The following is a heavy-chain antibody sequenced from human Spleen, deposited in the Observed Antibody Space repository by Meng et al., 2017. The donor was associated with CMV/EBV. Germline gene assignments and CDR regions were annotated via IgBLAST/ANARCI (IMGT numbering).Heavy chain of an antibody. J-gene: IGHJ5*02. CDR3: ARGTSIAAQIPRKTRRGNWFDP. V-gene: IGHV4-59*01. D-gene: IGHD6-6*01. Sequence: SETLSLTCTVSGGSISTYFWIWIRQPPGKGLEWIGYIYYSGSTNYNPSLKSRVTISVDTSKNQFSLKLSSVTAADTAVYYCARGTSIAAQIPRKTRRGNWFDPWGQGTLVTVSS. CDR1: GGSISTYF. CDR2: IYYSGST.